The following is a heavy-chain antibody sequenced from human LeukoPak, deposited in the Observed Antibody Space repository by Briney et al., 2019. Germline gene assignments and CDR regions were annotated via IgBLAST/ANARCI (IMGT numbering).Heavy chain of an antibody. Sequence: GASVKVSCKASGGTFSSYAISWVRQAPGQGLEWMGRIIPILGIANYAQKFQGRVTITADKSTSTAYMELSSLRSEDTAVYYCAITYYYDSSGYYDYFDYWGQGTLVTVS. D-gene: IGHD3-22*01. CDR3: AITYYYDSSGYYDYFDY. V-gene: IGHV1-69*04. CDR1: GGTFSSYA. J-gene: IGHJ4*02. CDR2: IIPILGIA.